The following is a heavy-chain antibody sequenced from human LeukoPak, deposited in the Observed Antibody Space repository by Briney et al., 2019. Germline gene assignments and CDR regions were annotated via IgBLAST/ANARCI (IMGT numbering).Heavy chain of an antibody. D-gene: IGHD3-10*01. CDR2: INPTGSTT. CDR1: GYTFTSHY. V-gene: IGHV1-46*04. Sequence: ASVKVSCEASGYTFTSHYMHWVRQAPGQGLEWMGVINPTGSTTTYAKKLQGRVIMTRDTSTNTDYMELSNLRSEDTAVYYCARDNSVGDIAWWFDPWGQGTLVTVSS. J-gene: IGHJ5*02. CDR3: ARDNSVGDIAWWFDP.